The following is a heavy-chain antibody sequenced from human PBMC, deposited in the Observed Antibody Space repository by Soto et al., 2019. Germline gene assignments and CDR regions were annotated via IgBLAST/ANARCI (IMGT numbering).Heavy chain of an antibody. V-gene: IGHV4-59*01. CDR1: GASLTKSY. D-gene: IGHD3-16*01. Sequence: SETLSLTCNVSGASLTKSYWSWIRQPPGKGLEWIGNVFYSGATRYNPSLKSRVSMSVDTSKSHFSLRLTFVTAADTAVYYCARERIGKDYYDGMDVWGQGTTVTVSS. J-gene: IGHJ6*02. CDR3: ARERIGKDYYDGMDV. CDR2: VFYSGAT.